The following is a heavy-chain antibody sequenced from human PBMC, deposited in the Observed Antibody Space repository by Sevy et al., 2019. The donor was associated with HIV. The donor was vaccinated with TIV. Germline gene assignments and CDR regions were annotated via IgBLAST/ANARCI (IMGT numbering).Heavy chain of an antibody. J-gene: IGHJ6*02. D-gene: IGHD2-2*02. CDR3: ARSIVVVPAAIRLPIYYYYGMDV. CDR1: GFTFSSYG. CDR2: IWYDGSNK. Sequence: GESLKISCAASGFTFSSYGMHWVRQAPGKGLEWVAVIWYDGSNKYYADSVKGRFTISRDNSKNTLYLQMNSLRAEDTAVYYCARSIVVVPAAIRLPIYYYYGMDVWGQRTTVTVSS. V-gene: IGHV3-33*01.